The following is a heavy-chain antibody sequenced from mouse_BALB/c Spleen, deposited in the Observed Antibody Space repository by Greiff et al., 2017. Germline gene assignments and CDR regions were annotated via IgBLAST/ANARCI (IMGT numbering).Heavy chain of an antibody. CDR3: TQYGNYPAWFAY. D-gene: IGHD2-10*02. Sequence: VQLQQPGAELVKPGASVKLSCKASGYTFTSYYMYWVKQRPGQGLEWIGGINPSNGGTNFNEKFKSKATLTVDKSSSTAYMQLSSLTSEDSAVYYCTQYGNYPAWFAYWGQGTLVTVSA. V-gene: IGHV1S81*02. CDR2: INPSNGGT. CDR1: GYTFTSYY. J-gene: IGHJ3*01.